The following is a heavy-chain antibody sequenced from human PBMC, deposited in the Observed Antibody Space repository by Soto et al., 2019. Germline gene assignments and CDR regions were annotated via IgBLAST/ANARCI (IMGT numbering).Heavy chain of an antibody. D-gene: IGHD6-13*01. CDR1: GFTFSDYY. Sequence: QVQLVESGGGLVKPGGSLRLSCAVSGFTFSDYYMTWIRQAPGKGLEWVSYISSSTSHTNYADSVKGRFTISRDNAKNSLFLQMNSLRAEDTAVYYCARGRGAAADYVDLWGQGTLVTVSS. CDR2: ISSSTSHT. CDR3: ARGRGAAADYVDL. V-gene: IGHV3-11*05. J-gene: IGHJ4*02.